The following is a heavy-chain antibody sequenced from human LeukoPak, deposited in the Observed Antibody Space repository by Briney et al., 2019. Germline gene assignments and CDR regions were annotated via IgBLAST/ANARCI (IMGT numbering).Heavy chain of an antibody. CDR3: ARNGSGSYLIYYYYYYGMDV. V-gene: IGHV3-11*01. D-gene: IGHD3-10*01. Sequence: PGGSLRLSCAASGFTFSDYYMSWIRQAPGKGLEWVSYISSSGSTIYYAGSVKGRFTISRDNAKNSLYLQMNSLRAEDTAVYYCARNGSGSYLIYYYYYYGMDVWGQGTTVTVSS. CDR2: ISSSGSTI. CDR1: GFTFSDYY. J-gene: IGHJ6*02.